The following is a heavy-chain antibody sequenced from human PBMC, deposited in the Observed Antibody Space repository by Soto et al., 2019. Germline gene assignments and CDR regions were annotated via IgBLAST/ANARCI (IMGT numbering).Heavy chain of an antibody. CDR3: AKDARIAAAGNNWFDP. D-gene: IGHD6-13*01. V-gene: IGHV3-30*18. CDR1: GFTFSSCG. CDR2: ISYDGSNK. J-gene: IGHJ5*02. Sequence: GGSLRLSCAASGFTFSSCGMHWVRQAPGKGLEWVAVISYDGSNKYYADSVKGRFTISRDNSKNTLYLQMNSLRAEDTAVYYCAKDARIAAAGNNWFDPWGQGTLVTVSS.